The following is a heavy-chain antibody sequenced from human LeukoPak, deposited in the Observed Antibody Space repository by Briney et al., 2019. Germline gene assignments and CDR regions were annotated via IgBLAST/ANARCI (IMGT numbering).Heavy chain of an antibody. CDR1: GFTFSSYA. V-gene: IGHV3-23*01. CDR3: AKASLPYSFQH. D-gene: IGHD5-12*01. CDR2: ISGSGGST. Sequence: GGSLRLSCAASGFTFSSYAMSWVPQAPGKGLEWVSAISGSGGSTYYADSVKGRFTISRDNSKNTLYLQMNSLRAEDTAVYYCAKASLPYSFQHWGQGTLVTVSS. J-gene: IGHJ1*01.